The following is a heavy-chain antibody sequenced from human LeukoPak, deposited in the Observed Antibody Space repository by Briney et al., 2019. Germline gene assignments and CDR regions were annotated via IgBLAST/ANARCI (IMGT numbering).Heavy chain of an antibody. J-gene: IGHJ4*02. V-gene: IGHV4-59*13. CDR3: ARSVGYYFDY. D-gene: IGHD6-13*01. Sequence: SETLSLTCTVSSGSISAYYWSWIRQPPAKGLEWIGYTHYSGNSNYSPSLKSRVTISVDTSKSQFSLKLSSVTAADTAVYYCARSVGYYFDYWGQGTLVTVSS. CDR1: SGSISAYY. CDR2: THYSGNS.